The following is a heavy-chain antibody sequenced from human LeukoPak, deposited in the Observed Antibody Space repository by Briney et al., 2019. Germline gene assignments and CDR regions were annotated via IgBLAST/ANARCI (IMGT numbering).Heavy chain of an antibody. CDR2: INHSGST. CDR1: GGSFSGYY. Sequence: SETLSLTCAVYGGSFSGYYWSWIRQPPGKGLEWIGEINHSGSTNYNPSLKSRVTISVDTSKNQFSLKLSSVTAADTAVYYCARVVFGFDYWGQGTLVTVSS. V-gene: IGHV4-34*01. D-gene: IGHD1-14*01. CDR3: ARVVFGFDY. J-gene: IGHJ4*02.